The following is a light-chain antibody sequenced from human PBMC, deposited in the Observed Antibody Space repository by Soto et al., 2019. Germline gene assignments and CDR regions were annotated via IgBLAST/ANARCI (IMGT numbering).Light chain of an antibody. CDR3: SSYTSSTTLVI. CDR1: SSDIGAYNY. J-gene: IGLJ2*01. Sequence: QSALTQPASVSGSRRQSITISCTGTSSDIGAYNYVSWYQQHPGKAPKLIIHDVTNRPSGVSNRFSGSKSGNTASLTISGLQAEDEADYYCSSYTSSTTLVIFGGGTKLTVL. V-gene: IGLV2-14*01. CDR2: DVT.